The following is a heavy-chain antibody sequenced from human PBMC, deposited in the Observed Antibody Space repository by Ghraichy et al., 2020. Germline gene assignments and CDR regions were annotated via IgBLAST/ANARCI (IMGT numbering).Heavy chain of an antibody. CDR1: GFTFRDSA. J-gene: IGHJ4*02. Sequence: SLKVSCKASGFTFRDSAVQWMRQARGQRLEWIGWIDVRSGNAQNAKKLQERVSITRDMSTSTAYMELRSLKTEDTAVYYCAADRFLEWLPPYPYYFDSWGQGTLVTVSS. CDR2: IDVRSGNA. CDR3: AADRFLEWLPPYPYYFDS. D-gene: IGHD3-3*01. V-gene: IGHV1-58*01.